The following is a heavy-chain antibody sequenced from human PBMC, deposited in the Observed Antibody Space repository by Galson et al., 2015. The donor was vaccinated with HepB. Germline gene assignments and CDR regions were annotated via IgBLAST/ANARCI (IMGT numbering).Heavy chain of an antibody. Sequence: CAISGDSVSSNSAAWNWIRQSPSRGLEWLGRTYYRSKWYNDYAVSVKSRITINPDTSKNQFSLQLNSVTPEDTAVYYCARGSYYDSSGYGYWYFDLWGRGTLVTVSS. CDR1: GDSVSSNSAA. J-gene: IGHJ2*01. CDR2: TYYRSKWYN. D-gene: IGHD3-22*01. CDR3: ARGSYYDSSGYGYWYFDL. V-gene: IGHV6-1*01.